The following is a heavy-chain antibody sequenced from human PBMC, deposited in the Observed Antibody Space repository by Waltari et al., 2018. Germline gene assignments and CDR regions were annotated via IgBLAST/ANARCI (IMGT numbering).Heavy chain of an antibody. D-gene: IGHD1-7*01. CDR3: ARGRRGTTVY. V-gene: IGHV4-34*01. CDR1: GGSFSGYY. Sequence: QVQLQQWGAGLLKPSETLSLTCAVYGGSFSGYYWSWIRQPPGKGLAWSGEINHRGSTYYCPCLTHRVTISVDTSKSQLPLLLGSVVAAATAVYYSARGRRGTTVYWGQGTLVIVSS. J-gene: IGHJ4*02. CDR2: INHRGST.